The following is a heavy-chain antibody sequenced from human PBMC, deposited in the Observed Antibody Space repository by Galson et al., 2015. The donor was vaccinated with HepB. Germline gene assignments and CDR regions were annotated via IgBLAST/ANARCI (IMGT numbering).Heavy chain of an antibody. J-gene: IGHJ6*02. CDR3: ARDSDRDEWLDPYYYDMDV. CDR2: ISRTSTYI. V-gene: IGHV3-21*01. D-gene: IGHD6-19*01. CDR1: GFTFSTYS. Sequence: SLRLSCAASGFTFSTYSMNWVRQAPGKGLEWVSSISRTSTYIYYADSVKGRFTISRDNAKNSLYLQMNSLSAEDTAVYYCARDSDRDEWLDPYYYDMDVWGQGTTVTVSS.